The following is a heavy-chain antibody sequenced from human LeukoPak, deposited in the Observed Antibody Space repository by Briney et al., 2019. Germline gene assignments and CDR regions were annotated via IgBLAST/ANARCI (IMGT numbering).Heavy chain of an antibody. CDR2: IIPIFGTA. V-gene: IGHV1-69*13. CDR1: GGTFSNYA. D-gene: IGHD6-19*01. Sequence: GASVKVSCKASGGTFSNYAISWVRQAPGQGLEWMGAIIPIFGTANYAQKFQGRVTITADESTSTAYMKLSSLRSEDTAVYYCARILSSSWYEYFHHWGQGTLVTVSS. CDR3: ARILSSSWYEYFHH. J-gene: IGHJ1*01.